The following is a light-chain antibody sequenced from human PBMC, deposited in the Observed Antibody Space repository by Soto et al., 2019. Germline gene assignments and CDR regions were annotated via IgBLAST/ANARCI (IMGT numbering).Light chain of an antibody. J-gene: IGKJ4*01. CDR2: GAS. Sequence: DIQLTQSPSFLSASVGDRVTITCRASQAISSYLAWYQQKPGKPPKLLIYGASTLQSDVPSRFSGSGSGTEFTLTVSSLQAEESATYYCQQFNDYPLTFGGGTKVEIK. V-gene: IGKV1-9*01. CDR1: QAISSY. CDR3: QQFNDYPLT.